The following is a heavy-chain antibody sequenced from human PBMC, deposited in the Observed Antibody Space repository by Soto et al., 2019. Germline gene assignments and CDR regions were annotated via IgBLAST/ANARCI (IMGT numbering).Heavy chain of an antibody. CDR3: ALTYDFWRRSSLDPMDV. CDR1: GYTFTSYG. J-gene: IGHJ6*02. CDR2: ISAYNGNT. Sequence: QVQLVQSGAEVKKPGASVKVSCKASGYTFTSYGISWVRQAPGQGLEWMGWISAYNGNTNYAQKLQGRVTMTTDTSTSTAYMELRSLRSDDTAVYYCALTYDFWRRSSLDPMDVWGQGTTVTVSS. V-gene: IGHV1-18*01. D-gene: IGHD3-3*01.